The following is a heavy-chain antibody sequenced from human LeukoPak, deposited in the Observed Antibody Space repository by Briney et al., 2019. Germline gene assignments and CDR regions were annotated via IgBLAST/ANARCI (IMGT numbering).Heavy chain of an antibody. D-gene: IGHD3-3*01. Sequence: SETLSLTCTVSGGSISSYYWSWIRQPPGKGLEWIGYIYYSGSTNYNPSLKSRVTTSVDTSKNQFSLKLSSVTAADTAVYYCARDSDPYYDFWSGYYRPRGNFDYWGQGTLVTVSS. CDR1: GGSISSYY. V-gene: IGHV4-59*12. J-gene: IGHJ4*02. CDR2: IYYSGST. CDR3: ARDSDPYYDFWSGYYRPRGNFDY.